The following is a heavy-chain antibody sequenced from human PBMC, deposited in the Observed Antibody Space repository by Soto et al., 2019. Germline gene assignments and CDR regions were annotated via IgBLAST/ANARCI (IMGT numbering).Heavy chain of an antibody. V-gene: IGHV2-5*01. Sequence: QITLKEAGPTLVKPTQTLTLTCTFSGFALSTTGEGVFWIRQPPGKAPEWLALVHWNDDKRYRPSLRPSLTIRKDTSSNQVVLSSTNLDPVNTGTYDCAHLRLGATSADYNGLDVCGQGTTGSVSS. D-gene: IGHD1-26*01. CDR3: AHLRLGATSADYNGLDV. CDR2: VHWNDDK. J-gene: IGHJ6*02. CDR1: GFALSTTGEG.